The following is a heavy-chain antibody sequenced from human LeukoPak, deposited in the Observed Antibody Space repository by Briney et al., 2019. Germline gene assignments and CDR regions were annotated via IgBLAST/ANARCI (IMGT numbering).Heavy chain of an antibody. CDR1: GGPISSYY. CDR2: IYTSGST. CDR3: ARSAQYGDYQYYYYYYGMDV. V-gene: IGHV4-4*07. J-gene: IGHJ6*02. Sequence: SETLSLTCTVSGGPISSYYWSWIRQPAGKGLEWIGRIYTSGSTNYNPSLKSRVTMSVDTSKNQFSLKLSSVTAADTAVYYCARSAQYGDYQYYYYYYGMDVWGQGTTVTVSS. D-gene: IGHD4-17*01.